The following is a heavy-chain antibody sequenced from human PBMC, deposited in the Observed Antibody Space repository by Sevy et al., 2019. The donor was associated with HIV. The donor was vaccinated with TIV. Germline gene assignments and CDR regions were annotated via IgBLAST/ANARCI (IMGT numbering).Heavy chain of an antibody. CDR3: ARDGDFLEGDLLFDY. V-gene: IGHV1-2*06. CDR1: GYTFTGYY. D-gene: IGHD3-3*01. J-gene: IGHJ4*02. CDR2: INPNSGGT. Sequence: ASVKVSCKASGYTFTGYYMHWVRQAPGQGLEWMGRINPNSGGTNYAQKFQGRVTMTRDTSISTAYMELSRLRSDDTAVYYCARDGDFLEGDLLFDYWGQGTLVTVSS.